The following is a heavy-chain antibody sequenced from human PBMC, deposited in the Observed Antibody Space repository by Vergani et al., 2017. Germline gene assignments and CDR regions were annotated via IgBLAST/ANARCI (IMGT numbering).Heavy chain of an antibody. Sequence: QVQLVQSGAEVKKPGSSVKVSCKASGGTFSSYAISWVRQAPGQGLEWMGRIIPIFGTANYAQKFQGRVTITADESTSTAYMELSSLRSEDTAVYYCATNSPAVAGHYYYYYGMDVWGQGTTVTVSS. CDR2: IIPIFGTA. J-gene: IGHJ6*02. CDR1: GGTFSSYA. D-gene: IGHD6-19*01. V-gene: IGHV1-69*18. CDR3: ATNSPAVAGHYYYYYGMDV.